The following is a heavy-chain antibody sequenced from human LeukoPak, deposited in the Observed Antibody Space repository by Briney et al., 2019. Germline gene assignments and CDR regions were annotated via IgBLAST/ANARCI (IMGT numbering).Heavy chain of an antibody. V-gene: IGHV4-4*07. Sequence: PSETLSLTCTVSGGSISSYYWSWIRQPAGKGLECIGRIYTSGGTNYNPSLKSRVTMSVDTSKNQFSLKLSSVTAADTAVYYCARDAAAAGTPLGKEARMDVWGQGTTVTVSS. CDR3: ARDAAAAGTPLGKEARMDV. CDR1: GGSISSYY. J-gene: IGHJ6*02. D-gene: IGHD6-13*01. CDR2: IYTSGGT.